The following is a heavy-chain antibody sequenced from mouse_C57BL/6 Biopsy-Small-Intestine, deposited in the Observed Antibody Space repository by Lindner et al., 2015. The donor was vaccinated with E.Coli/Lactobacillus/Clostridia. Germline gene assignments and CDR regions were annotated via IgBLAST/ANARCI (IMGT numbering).Heavy chain of an antibody. D-gene: IGHD3-2*02. CDR1: GYTFTGYW. Sequence: VQLQESGAELMKAWGLSEAFLQATGYTFTGYWIEWVKQRPGHGLEWIGEILPGSGSTNYNEKFKGKATFTADTSSNTAYMQLSSLTTEDSAIYYCARSGYGGYWGQGTTLTVSS. V-gene: IGHV1-9*01. J-gene: IGHJ2*01. CDR2: ILPGSGST. CDR3: ARSGYGGY.